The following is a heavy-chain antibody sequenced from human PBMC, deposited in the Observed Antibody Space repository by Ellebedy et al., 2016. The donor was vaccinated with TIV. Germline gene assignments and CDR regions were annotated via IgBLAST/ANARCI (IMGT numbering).Heavy chain of an antibody. CDR2: IKYDEIEN. Sequence: GESLKISCAASGFAFNRFWMGWIRQSPGKGLEWVALIKYDEIENYYANSVKGRFTISRDNRRNSLYPQMRSLRLDDTAMYFCVRDTVAVPDGNTFDFWGQGTMVTVST. J-gene: IGHJ3*01. CDR1: GFAFNRFW. CDR3: VRDTVAVPDGNTFDF. D-gene: IGHD2-2*01. V-gene: IGHV3-7*04.